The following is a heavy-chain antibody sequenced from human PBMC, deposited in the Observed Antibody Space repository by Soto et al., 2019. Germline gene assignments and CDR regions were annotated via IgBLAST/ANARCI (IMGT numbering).Heavy chain of an antibody. D-gene: IGHD2-2*01. CDR3: ARDRAFCSGTNRRRGSIYYYYMDV. Sequence: EVHLVESGGGLVQPGGSLRLSCAASGFTFSGHWMSWVRQAPGKGLEWVAHIKQDGSETFYVGSVKGRFTISRDNAKNSLDLQMNRLRAEDTALYYCARDRAFCSGTNRRRGSIYYYYMDVWGNGTTVTVSS. CDR2: IKQDGSET. CDR1: GFTFSGHW. V-gene: IGHV3-7*01. J-gene: IGHJ6*03.